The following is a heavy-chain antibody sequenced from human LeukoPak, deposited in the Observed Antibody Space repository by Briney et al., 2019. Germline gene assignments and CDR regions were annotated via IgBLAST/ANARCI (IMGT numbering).Heavy chain of an antibody. CDR3: ARAIGLDFDF. D-gene: IGHD2/OR15-2a*01. CDR2: INSDGSST. CDR1: GFSFSGYW. J-gene: IGHJ4*02. V-gene: IGHV3-74*01. Sequence: PGGSLRLSCAASGFSFSGYWMHWVRQDPGKRLVWVSRINSDGSSTTYADSVKGRFTISRDNAKNTLYLQMNSLRAEDTAMYYCARAIGLDFDFWGQGTLVTVSS.